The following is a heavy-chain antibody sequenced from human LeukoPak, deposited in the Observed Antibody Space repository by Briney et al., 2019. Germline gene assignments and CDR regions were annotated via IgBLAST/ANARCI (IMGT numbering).Heavy chain of an antibody. CDR3: AELGITMIAGV. J-gene: IGHJ6*04. D-gene: IGHD3-22*01. Sequence: GGSLRLSCAASGFTFSSYEMNWVRQAPGKGLEWVSYISSSGSTIYYADSVKGRFTISRDNAKNSLYLQMNSLRAEGTAVYYCAELGITMIAGVWGKGTTVTISS. CDR1: GFTFSSYE. V-gene: IGHV3-48*03. CDR2: ISSSGSTI.